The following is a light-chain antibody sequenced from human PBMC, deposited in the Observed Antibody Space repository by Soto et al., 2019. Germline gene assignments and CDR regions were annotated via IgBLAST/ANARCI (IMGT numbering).Light chain of an antibody. CDR1: NIGSES. V-gene: IGLV3-21*02. CDR2: DDS. CDR3: QVWYSSTDLYV. Sequence: SYELTHPPSVSVAPGQTARITCGGNNIGSESVHWYQQRPGQAPVLVVYDDSDRPSGIPERFSGSNSANTATLTISRVEAGDEADYYCQVWYSSTDLYVFGSGTKVTVL. J-gene: IGLJ1*01.